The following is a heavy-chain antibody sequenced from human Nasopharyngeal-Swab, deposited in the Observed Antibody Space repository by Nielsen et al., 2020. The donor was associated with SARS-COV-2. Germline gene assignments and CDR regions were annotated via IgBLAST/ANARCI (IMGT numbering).Heavy chain of an antibody. CDR1: GFTFGSHS. Sequence: SLKISCVASGFTFGSHSISLVRQPPGKRLDWVSSISANGGNTYYADSVKGRVTISRDNSQNMLYLQMNSLSAEDTAVYHCAKDLYSDYYMDVWGKGTTVTVSS. J-gene: IGHJ6*03. V-gene: IGHV3-23*01. CDR2: ISANGGNT. D-gene: IGHD4-11*01. CDR3: AKDLYSDYYMDV.